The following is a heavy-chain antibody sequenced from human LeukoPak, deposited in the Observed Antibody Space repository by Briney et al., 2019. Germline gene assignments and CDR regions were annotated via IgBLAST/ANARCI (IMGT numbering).Heavy chain of an antibody. CDR2: LGTNGAYT. D-gene: IGHD4-11*01. CDR1: GFNLRDYW. Sequence: GGSLRLSCAASGFNLRDYWMHWVRQAPGKGLVWVSRLGTNGAYTNYADSVTGRFTISRDNAKNTLYLQMDSLRAEDTSFYYCVRDPSNSGNWFDLWGQGTLVTVSS. CDR3: VRDPSNSGNWFDL. V-gene: IGHV3-74*01. J-gene: IGHJ5*02.